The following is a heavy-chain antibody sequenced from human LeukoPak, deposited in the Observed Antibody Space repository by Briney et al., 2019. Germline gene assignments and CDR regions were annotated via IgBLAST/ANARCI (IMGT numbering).Heavy chain of an antibody. CDR2: ITSGSSYI. J-gene: IGHJ6*03. D-gene: IGHD3-9*01. CDR1: GFTFSSYN. Sequence: GGSLRLSCAASGFTFSSYNMNWVRQAPGQGLEWVSSITSGSSYIYYADSVKGRFTISRDNAKSSLYLQMNSLRAEDTAVYYCARASRSLRYFDWPYDKYYLDVWGKGTTVTVSS. V-gene: IGHV3-21*01. CDR3: ARASRSLRYFDWPYDKYYLDV.